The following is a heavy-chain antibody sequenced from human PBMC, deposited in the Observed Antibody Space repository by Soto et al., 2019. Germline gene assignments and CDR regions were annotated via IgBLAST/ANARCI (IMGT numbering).Heavy chain of an antibody. CDR3: ARGIAARRIYFDY. V-gene: IGHV1-69*13. CDR1: GGTFSSYA. Sequence: SVKVSCQASGGTFSSYAISWVRQAPGQGLEWMGGIIPIFGTANYAQKFQGRVTITADESTSTAYMELSSLRSEDTAVYYCARGIAARRIYFDYWGQGTLVTVSS. J-gene: IGHJ4*02. CDR2: IIPIFGTA. D-gene: IGHD6-6*01.